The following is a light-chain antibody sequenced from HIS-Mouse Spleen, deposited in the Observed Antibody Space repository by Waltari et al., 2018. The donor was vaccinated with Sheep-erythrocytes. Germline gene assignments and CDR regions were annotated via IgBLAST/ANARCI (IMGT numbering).Light chain of an antibody. CDR3: SSYTSSSTLDYV. V-gene: IGLV2-14*03. CDR2: DVS. J-gene: IGLJ1*01. Sequence: QSALTQPASVSGSPRQSITISCTGTSSDVGGYNYVSWYQQTPGKAPKLMIYDVSNRPSGVSNRFSCSKSGNTASLTISGLQAEDEADYYCSSYTSSSTLDYVFGTGTKVTVL. CDR1: SSDVGGYNY.